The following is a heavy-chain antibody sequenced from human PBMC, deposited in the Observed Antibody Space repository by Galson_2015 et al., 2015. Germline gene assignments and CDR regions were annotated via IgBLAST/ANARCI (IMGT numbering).Heavy chain of an antibody. CDR1: GFTFSSYA. V-gene: IGHV3-64*01. D-gene: IGHD3-22*01. Sequence: SLRLSCAASGFTFSSYAMHWVRQAPGKGLEYVSAISSNGGSTYYANSVKGRFTISRDNSKNTLYLQMGSLRAEDMAVYYCARGYYYDSSGYSGDYWGQGTLVTVSS. CDR3: ARGYYYDSSGYSGDY. J-gene: IGHJ4*02. CDR2: ISSNGGST.